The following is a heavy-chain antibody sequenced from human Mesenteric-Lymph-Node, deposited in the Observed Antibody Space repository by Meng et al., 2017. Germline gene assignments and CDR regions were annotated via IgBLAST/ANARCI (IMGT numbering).Heavy chain of an antibody. Sequence: GESLKISCAASGFTFSSYAMSWVRQAPGKGLEWVSGISGSGGGIYYADSVKGRFSISRDNSKNTLFLQMNSLRADDTAVYYCAKDGRNWNDAAYDHWGQGTLVTVSS. D-gene: IGHD1-1*01. CDR1: GFTFSSYA. V-gene: IGHV3-23*01. CDR2: ISGSGGGI. CDR3: AKDGRNWNDAAYDH. J-gene: IGHJ4*02.